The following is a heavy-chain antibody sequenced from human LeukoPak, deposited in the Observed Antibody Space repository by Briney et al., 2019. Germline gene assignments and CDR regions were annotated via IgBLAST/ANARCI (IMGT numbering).Heavy chain of an antibody. CDR2: ISYDGSDK. CDR1: GFTFSSYG. V-gene: IGHV3-30*18. CDR3: AKDTSSWCNWFDP. Sequence: GRSLRLSCAASGFTFSSYGMHWVRQAPGKGLEWVAVISYDGSDKPYADSVKGRFTISRDNSKNTLFLQMNSLRAEDTAVYYCAKDTSSWCNWFDPWGQGTLVTVSS. J-gene: IGHJ5*02. D-gene: IGHD6-13*01.